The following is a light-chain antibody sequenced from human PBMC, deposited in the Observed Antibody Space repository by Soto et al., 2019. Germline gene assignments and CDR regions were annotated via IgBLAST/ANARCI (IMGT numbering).Light chain of an antibody. Sequence: DIQMTQSPSSLSASVGDRVTITCRASQSISSYLNWYQQKPGKAPKLLIYAASSLQSGVPSRFSGSGAGTDFTLTISSLQPEDFATYYCKQSYSIPQTFGQGTKVEI. V-gene: IGKV1-39*01. CDR3: KQSYSIPQT. CDR2: AAS. CDR1: QSISSY. J-gene: IGKJ1*01.